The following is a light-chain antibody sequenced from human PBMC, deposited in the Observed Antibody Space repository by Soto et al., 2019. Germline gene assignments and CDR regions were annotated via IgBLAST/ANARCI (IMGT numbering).Light chain of an antibody. V-gene: IGKV3-11*01. Sequence: EIVLTQSPATLSLSPGERATLSCRASQSVSSYLAWYQQKPGQAPRLLIYAASNRATGIPARFSGSGSGTDFTLTISSLEPEDFALYYCQQCRNWPWTFGGGTKVEIK. CDR3: QQCRNWPWT. CDR1: QSVSSY. J-gene: IGKJ1*01. CDR2: AAS.